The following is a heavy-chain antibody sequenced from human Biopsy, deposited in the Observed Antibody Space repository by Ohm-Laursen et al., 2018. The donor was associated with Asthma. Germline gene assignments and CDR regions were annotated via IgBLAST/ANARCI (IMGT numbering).Heavy chain of an antibody. CDR1: GFTFSNYG. CDR3: AKDVFPGWELRRGPDY. CDR2: ISFDGSNK. Sequence: SLRLSCTASGFTFSNYGMHWVRQAPGKGLGWVAVISFDGSNKNYTDSVKGRFTISRDNSRNTLHLQMNSLRAEDTAVYYCAKDVFPGWELRRGPDYWGQGTLVTVSS. J-gene: IGHJ4*02. D-gene: IGHD1-26*01. V-gene: IGHV3-30*18.